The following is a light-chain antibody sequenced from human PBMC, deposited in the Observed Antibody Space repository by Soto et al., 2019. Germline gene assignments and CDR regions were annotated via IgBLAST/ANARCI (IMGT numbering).Light chain of an antibody. J-gene: IGKJ5*01. CDR1: QSLLHITGETF. V-gene: IGKV2D-29*02. CDR2: EVS. Sequence: DVVMTQTPLSLSVAPGQPASISCKSSQSLLHITGETFLFWYLQKPGQSPQLLIYEVSTRVAGVPDRLSGSGSVTDFTIEISRVETDDVGIYYCMQSTQLPPTFGQGTRLGIE. CDR3: MQSTQLPPT.